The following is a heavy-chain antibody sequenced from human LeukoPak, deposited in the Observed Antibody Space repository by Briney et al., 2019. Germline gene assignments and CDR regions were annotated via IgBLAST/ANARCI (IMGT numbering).Heavy chain of an antibody. D-gene: IGHD3-22*01. CDR3: AKDLFDSRKGGDYLDY. CDR1: GFTFTSYA. Sequence: GGSLRLSCAASGFTFTSYAMSWVRQAPGKGLEWVSAVSGSGGTTYYADSVKGRFTISRDNSKKTLYLQMNSLRAEDTAVYYCAKDLFDSRKGGDYLDYWGQGTLVTVS. J-gene: IGHJ4*02. V-gene: IGHV3-23*01. CDR2: VSGSGGTT.